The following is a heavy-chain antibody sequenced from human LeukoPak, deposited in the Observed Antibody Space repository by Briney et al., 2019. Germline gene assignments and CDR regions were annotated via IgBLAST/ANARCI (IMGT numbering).Heavy chain of an antibody. CDR1: GFTFSSYS. CDR2: INSSSSTI. V-gene: IGHV3-48*01. J-gene: IGHJ3*02. D-gene: IGHD3-10*01. Sequence: GGSLRLSCAPSGFTFSSYSMNWVRQAPGKGLEWVSYINSSSSTIYYVYSVKGRFTISRDNAKNSLYLQMNSLRAEDTAVYYCASSGRRGAAAFDIWGQGTMVTVSS. CDR3: ASSGRRGAAAFDI.